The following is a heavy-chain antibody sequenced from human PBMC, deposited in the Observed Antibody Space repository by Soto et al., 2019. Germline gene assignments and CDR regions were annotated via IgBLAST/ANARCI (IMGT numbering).Heavy chain of an antibody. Sequence: LRLSCEASGFTLTSYSMNWVRQASGKGLEWVSSIGSSSSHIYYADSVKGRFTISRDNARNSLYLQMNSLRAEDTAVYYCVRERGLSSFYGMDIWGQGTTVTVSS. D-gene: IGHD3-10*01. CDR1: GFTLTSYS. V-gene: IGHV3-21*01. CDR3: VRERGLSSFYGMDI. J-gene: IGHJ6*02. CDR2: IGSSSSHI.